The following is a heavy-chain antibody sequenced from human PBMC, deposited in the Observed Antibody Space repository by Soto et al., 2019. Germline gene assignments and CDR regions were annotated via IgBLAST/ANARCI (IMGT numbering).Heavy chain of an antibody. CDR3: ARYAAEVTTFFVH. D-gene: IGHD4-17*01. CDR1: GFIFNDYY. CDR2: ISGSSGSK. J-gene: IGHJ4*02. Sequence: GGSLRLSWAASGFIFNDYYMSWIRQAPGKGLEWLSNISGSSGSKKYADAGKGRFTISRDNAKKSLYLEMHSLRSEDTAVYYCARYAAEVTTFFVHWCQGTLLTVFS. V-gene: IGHV3-11*06.